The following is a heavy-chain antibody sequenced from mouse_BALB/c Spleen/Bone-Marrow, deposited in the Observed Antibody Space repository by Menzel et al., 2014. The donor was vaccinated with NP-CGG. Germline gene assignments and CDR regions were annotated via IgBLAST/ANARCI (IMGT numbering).Heavy chain of an antibody. CDR3: AREFYYYGSSPAWFAY. J-gene: IGHJ3*01. D-gene: IGHD1-1*01. CDR1: GYTFTEYT. Sequence: DVQLQESGPELVKPGASVKISCKTSGYTFTEYTMHWVKQSHGKSLEWIGGINPNNGGTSYNQKFKGKATLTVGKSSSTAYMELRSLTSEDSAVYYCAREFYYYGSSPAWFAYWGQGTLVTVSA. V-gene: IGHV1-18*01. CDR2: INPNNGGT.